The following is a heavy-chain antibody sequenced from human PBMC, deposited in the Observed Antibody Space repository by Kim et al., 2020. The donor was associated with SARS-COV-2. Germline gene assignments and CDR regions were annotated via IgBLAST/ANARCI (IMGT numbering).Heavy chain of an antibody. CDR2: ISPNGGAK. V-gene: IGHV3-7*01. CDR1: GFSFNNYW. J-gene: IGHJ1*01. CDR3: AGLRGF. Sequence: GGSLRLSCAATGFSFNNYWMTWVRQAPGKGLEWVANISPNGGAKNYVDSVKGRFTISRDNAKSSLYLQMNSLRAEDTALYYCAGLRGFWGQGTLVTVSS.